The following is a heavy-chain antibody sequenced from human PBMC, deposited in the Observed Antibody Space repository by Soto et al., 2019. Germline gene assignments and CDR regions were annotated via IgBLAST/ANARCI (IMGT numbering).Heavy chain of an antibody. D-gene: IGHD3-9*01. CDR3: TRVILTGPFYYYYGMDV. V-gene: IGHV3-49*03. CDR2: IRSKAYGGTT. Sequence: PGGSLRLSCTASGFTFGDYAMSWFRQAPGKGLEWVGFIRSKAYGGTTEYAASVKGRFTISRDDSKSIAYLQMNSLKTEDTAVYYCTRVILTGPFYYYYGMDVWGQGTTVTVSS. CDR1: GFTFGDYA. J-gene: IGHJ6*02.